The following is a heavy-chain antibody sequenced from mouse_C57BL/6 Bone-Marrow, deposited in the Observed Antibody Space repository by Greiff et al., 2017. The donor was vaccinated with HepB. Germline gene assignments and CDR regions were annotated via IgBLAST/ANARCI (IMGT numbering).Heavy chain of an antibody. D-gene: IGHD2-10*01. CDR2: IYPGSGST. CDR3: ARPQAYYLWYFDV. CDR1: GYTFTSYW. V-gene: IGHV1-55*01. Sequence: QVHVKQPGAELVKPGASVKMSCKASGYTFTSYWITWVKQRPGQGLEWIGDIYPGSGSTNYNEKFKSKATLTVDTSSSTAYMQLSSLTSEDSAVYYCARPQAYYLWYFDVWGTGTTVTVSS. J-gene: IGHJ1*03.